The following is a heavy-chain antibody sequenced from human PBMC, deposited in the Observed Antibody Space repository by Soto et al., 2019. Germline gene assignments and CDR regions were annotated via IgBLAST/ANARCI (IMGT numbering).Heavy chain of an antibody. CDR2: IDPSDSYT. CDR3: AKYCSSRSCPNTYGMDV. Sequence: GESLKISCKGSGYSFTSYWITWVRQVPGKGLEWMGKIDPSDSYTKYNPSFQGHVTISADKSISTAYLQWRSLKASDTAMYYCAKYCSSRSCPNTYGMDVWGQGTTVTVSS. CDR1: GYSFTSYW. J-gene: IGHJ6*02. D-gene: IGHD2-2*01. V-gene: IGHV5-10-1*01.